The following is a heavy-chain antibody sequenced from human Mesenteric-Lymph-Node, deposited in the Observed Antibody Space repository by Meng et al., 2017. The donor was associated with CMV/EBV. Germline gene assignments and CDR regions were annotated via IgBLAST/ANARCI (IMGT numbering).Heavy chain of an antibody. CDR2: TYYNSKWYK. D-gene: IGHD1-14*01. V-gene: IGHV6-1*01. J-gene: IGHJ4*02. Sequence: ISGDSVSNNDVDWNWIRQSPLRGLEWLGRTYYNSKWYKEYAVSVKSRITFNADTSQNQFSLQLNSVSPEDTAVYYCARGAYRSLDYWGQGTLVTVSS. CDR3: ARGAYRSLDY. CDR1: GDSVSNNDVD.